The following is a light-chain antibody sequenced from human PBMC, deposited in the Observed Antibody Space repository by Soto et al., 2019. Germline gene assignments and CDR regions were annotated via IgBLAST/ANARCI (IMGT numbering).Light chain of an antibody. Sequence: DIQMTQSPSTLSASVGDRVTITCRASQSISNWLAWFHQKPGKAPKLLIYKASSLESGVPSRFSGSGSGTEFTLTISSLQPDDFATYSCQQYIGYPYTFGQGTKLEIK. V-gene: IGKV1-5*03. CDR3: QQYIGYPYT. CDR2: KAS. J-gene: IGKJ2*01. CDR1: QSISNW.